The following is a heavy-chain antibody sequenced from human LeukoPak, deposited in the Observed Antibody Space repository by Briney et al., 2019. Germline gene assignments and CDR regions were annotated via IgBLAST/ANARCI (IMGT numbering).Heavy chain of an antibody. CDR1: GFTFSSYV. Sequence: GGSLRLSCAASGFTFSSYVMSWVRQAPGKGLEWVSAISGSGGSTYYADSVKGRFTISRDNSKNTLYLQMNSLRAEDTAVYYCAKESREVAVAGHAGFDYWGQGTLVTVSS. CDR3: AKESREVAVAGHAGFDY. J-gene: IGHJ4*02. V-gene: IGHV3-23*01. D-gene: IGHD6-19*01. CDR2: ISGSGGST.